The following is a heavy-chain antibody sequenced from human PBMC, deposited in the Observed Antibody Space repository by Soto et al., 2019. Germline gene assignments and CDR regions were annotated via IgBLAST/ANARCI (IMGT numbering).Heavy chain of an antibody. CDR2: IYYSGST. J-gene: IGHJ4*02. CDR1: GGSISSSSYY. V-gene: IGHV4-39*01. D-gene: IGHD3-16*01. CDR3: ARLCPNLMITFGGVIDPIDY. Sequence: QLQLQESGPGLVKPSETLSLTCTVSGGSISSSSYYWGWIRQPPGKGLEWIGSIYYSGSTYYNPSLKSRVTISVDTSKNQFSLKLSSVTAADTAVYYCARLCPNLMITFGGVIDPIDYWGQGTLVTVSS.